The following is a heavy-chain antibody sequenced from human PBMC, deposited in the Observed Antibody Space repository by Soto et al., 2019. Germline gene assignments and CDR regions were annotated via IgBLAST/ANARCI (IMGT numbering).Heavy chain of an antibody. CDR1: NGYIYSYY. D-gene: IGHD1-7*01. J-gene: IGHJ4*02. CDR2: VFDTGAT. Sequence: LSLTCSVSNGYIYSYYWTWIRQPPGRGLEWIGYVFDTGATNYNPSLKGRVTISIDTSKKNFSLKLSSVTAADTAMYYCARGTNYHFDYWGQGTLVTVSS. CDR3: ARGTNYHFDY. V-gene: IGHV4-59*01.